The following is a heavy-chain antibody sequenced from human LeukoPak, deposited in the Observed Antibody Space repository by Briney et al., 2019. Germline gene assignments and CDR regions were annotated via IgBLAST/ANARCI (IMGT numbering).Heavy chain of an antibody. Sequence: GGSLRLSCAASGFTFSSYWMHWVRQAPGKGLVWVSRINSDGSSTSYADSVKGRFTISRDNAKNPLYLQMNSLSAEDTAVYYCARGDPKYYYGSGSYYLWGQGTLVTVSS. CDR2: INSDGSST. D-gene: IGHD3-10*01. CDR3: ARGDPKYYYGSGSYYL. J-gene: IGHJ4*02. CDR1: GFTFSSYW. V-gene: IGHV3-74*01.